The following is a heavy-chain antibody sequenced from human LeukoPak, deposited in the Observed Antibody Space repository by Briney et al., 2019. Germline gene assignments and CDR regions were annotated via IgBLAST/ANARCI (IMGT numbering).Heavy chain of an antibody. J-gene: IGHJ4*02. CDR1: GFTFSSYA. Sequence: GGSLRLSCAASGFTFSSYAMSWVRQAPGKGLEWVSAISGSGGSTYYADSVKGRFTISRDNSKNTLYLQMNSLRAEDTAVYYCAKDLELRGYSCGHYFDYWGQGTLVTVSS. V-gene: IGHV3-23*01. CDR3: AKDLELRGYSCGHYFDY. D-gene: IGHD5-18*01. CDR2: ISGSGGST.